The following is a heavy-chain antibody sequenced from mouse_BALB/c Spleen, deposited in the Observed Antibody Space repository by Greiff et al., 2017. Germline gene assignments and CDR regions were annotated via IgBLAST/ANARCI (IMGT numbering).Heavy chain of an antibody. V-gene: IGHV5-17*02. J-gene: IGHJ2*01. Sequence: EVHLVESGGGLVQPGGSRKLSCAASGFTFSSFGMHWVRQAPEKGLEWVAYISSGSSTIYYADTVKGRFTISRDNPKNTLFLQMTSLRSEDTAMYYCAREEKSFDFWGQGTTLTVSS. CDR1: GFTFSSFG. CDR3: AREEKSFDF. CDR2: ISSGSSTI.